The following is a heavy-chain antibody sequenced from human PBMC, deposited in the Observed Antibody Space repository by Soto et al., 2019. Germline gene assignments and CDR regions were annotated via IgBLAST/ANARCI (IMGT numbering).Heavy chain of an antibody. CDR3: AKTDGGYYSGGGNWFDP. Sequence: QVQLQESGPGLVKPSQTLSLTCTVSGGSLRSGGYYWSWIRQHPGTGLEWIGYIYYSGSTYYNPSRKGRVTITVDTSKNQFYLKLSAVTAADTAGYDCAKTDGGYYSGGGNWFDPWGQGTLVTGSS. D-gene: IGHD3-22*01. V-gene: IGHV4-31*03. CDR2: IYYSGST. CDR1: GGSLRSGGYY. J-gene: IGHJ5*02.